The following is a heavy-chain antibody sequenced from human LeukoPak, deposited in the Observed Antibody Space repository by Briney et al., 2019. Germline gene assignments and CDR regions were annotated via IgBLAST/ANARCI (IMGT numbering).Heavy chain of an antibody. D-gene: IGHD5-18*01. V-gene: IGHV4-59*08. J-gene: IGHJ4*02. CDR3: ARRTAMELDC. CDR1: GDSITTYY. CDR2: IYYNGSP. Sequence: PSETLSLTCSVSGDSITTYYWGWIRQAPGKGLEWIGYIYYNGSPNYNPSLKSRVTISMDTSKNQFSLKLSSVSAADTAVYYCARRTAMELDCWGQGTLVIVSS.